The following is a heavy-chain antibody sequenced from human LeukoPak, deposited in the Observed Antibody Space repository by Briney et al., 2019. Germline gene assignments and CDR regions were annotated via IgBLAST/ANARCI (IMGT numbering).Heavy chain of an antibody. Sequence: ASVKVSCKASGYTFTGYYIHWVRRAPGQGLEWMGRINPNGGGTNYAQKFQGRVTMTRDTSISTAYMELSRLTSDDTAVYYCARVGVDLWFDPWGQGTLVTVSS. CDR3: ARVGVDLWFDP. CDR1: GYTFTGYY. V-gene: IGHV1-2*06. D-gene: IGHD3/OR15-3a*01. CDR2: INPNGGGT. J-gene: IGHJ5*02.